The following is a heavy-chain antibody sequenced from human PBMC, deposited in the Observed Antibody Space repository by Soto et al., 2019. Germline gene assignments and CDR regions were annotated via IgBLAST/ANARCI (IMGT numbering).Heavy chain of an antibody. CDR2: ISPTVGIP. CDR1: GGTFSSYI. J-gene: IGHJ4*01. Sequence: QVHLVQSGAEVKKPGSSVTVSCKASGGTFSSYIISWVRQAPGQGLEWMGRISPTVGIPNYAQKFQGRVTITADRSTSTAYMALNSLRSEDTAMYYCATFGSGSYDYWGRGTLVTVSS. V-gene: IGHV1-69*02. D-gene: IGHD1-26*01. CDR3: ATFGSGSYDY.